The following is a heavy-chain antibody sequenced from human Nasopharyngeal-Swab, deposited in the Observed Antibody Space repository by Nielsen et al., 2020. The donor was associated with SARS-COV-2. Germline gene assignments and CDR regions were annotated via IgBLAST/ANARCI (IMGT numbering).Heavy chain of an antibody. CDR3: ARGGWLRKDYYYSYYYMDV. J-gene: IGHJ6*03. CDR1: GFNFNNYG. CDR2: IIPILPIT. Sequence: KISCAASGFNFNNYGMHWVRQAPGQGLEWMGGIIPILPITNYAQKFQDRVTITADKSTSTAYMELSSLRSEDTAAYYCARGGWLRKDYYYSYYYMDVWGKGTTVTVSS. V-gene: IGHV1-69*10. D-gene: IGHD5-24*01.